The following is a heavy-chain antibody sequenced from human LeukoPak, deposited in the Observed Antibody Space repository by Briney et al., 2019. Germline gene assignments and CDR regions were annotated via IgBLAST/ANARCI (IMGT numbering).Heavy chain of an antibody. CDR3: VRENPYVQ. Sequence: GGSLRLSCAASGFTFGNYWMTWVRQAPGKGLEWVAKIKEDGSKKDYVDSVKGRFIISRDNAKNSLYLEMNSLRADDTGVYYCVRENPYVQWGQGTLVTVSS. CDR1: GFTFGNYW. V-gene: IGHV3-7*01. J-gene: IGHJ4*02. D-gene: IGHD2-21*01. CDR2: IKEDGSKK.